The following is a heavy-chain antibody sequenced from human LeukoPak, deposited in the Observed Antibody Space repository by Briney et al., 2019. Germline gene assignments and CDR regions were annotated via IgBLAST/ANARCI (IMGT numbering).Heavy chain of an antibody. V-gene: IGHV1-18*01. Sequence: GASVKVSCKASGYTFTSYGISWVRQAPGQGLEWMGWISAYSGNTNYAQKLQGRVTMTADTSTSTAYMELRSLRSEGTAVYYCARPAPTGVDAFDIWGQGTLVTVSS. J-gene: IGHJ3*02. CDR3: ARPAPTGVDAFDI. D-gene: IGHD3-10*01. CDR2: ISAYSGNT. CDR1: GYTFTSYG.